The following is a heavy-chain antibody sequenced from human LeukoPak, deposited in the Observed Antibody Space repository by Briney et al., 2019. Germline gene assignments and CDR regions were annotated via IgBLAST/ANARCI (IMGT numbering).Heavy chain of an antibody. Sequence: ASVKVSCKASGYTFTSYGFSWVRQAPGQGLEWMGWISAYNGNTNYAQKLQGRVTMTTDTSTSTAYMELRSLRSDDTAVYYCARDRTEVVAATPYYYYYGMDVWGQGTTVTVSS. V-gene: IGHV1-18*01. CDR3: ARDRTEVVAATPYYYYYGMDV. CDR2: ISAYNGNT. D-gene: IGHD2-15*01. J-gene: IGHJ6*02. CDR1: GYTFTSYG.